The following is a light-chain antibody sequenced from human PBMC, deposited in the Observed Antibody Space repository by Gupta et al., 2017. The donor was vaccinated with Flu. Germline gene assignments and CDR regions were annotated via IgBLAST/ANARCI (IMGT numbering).Light chain of an antibody. V-gene: IGLV2-8*01. CDR2: EVS. CDR1: SSDVGGYNY. J-gene: IGLJ2*01. CDR3: SSYAGSNNYVV. Sequence: QSALTQPPSASGPPGQSVTISCTGPSSDVGGYNYVSWYQQHPGKAPKLMIYEVSKRPSGVPDRFSGSKSGNTASLTVSGLQAEDEADYYCSSYAGSNNYVVFGGGTKLTVL.